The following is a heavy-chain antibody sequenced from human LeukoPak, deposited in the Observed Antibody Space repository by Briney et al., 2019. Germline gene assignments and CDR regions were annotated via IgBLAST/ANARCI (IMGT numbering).Heavy chain of an antibody. Sequence: GGSLRLSCAASGFTFSDYYMNWIRQAPGKGLEWVSYISFSGATIYYADSVKGRFTISRDNAKNSLYLQMNSLRTEDTAVYYCARASPLVYSSGLVDYWGRGTPVTVSS. D-gene: IGHD6-25*01. CDR3: ARASPLVYSSGLVDY. J-gene: IGHJ4*02. CDR2: ISFSGATI. CDR1: GFTFSDYY. V-gene: IGHV3-11*01.